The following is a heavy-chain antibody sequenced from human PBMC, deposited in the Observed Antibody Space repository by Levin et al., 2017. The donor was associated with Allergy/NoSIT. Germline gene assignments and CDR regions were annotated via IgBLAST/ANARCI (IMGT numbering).Heavy chain of an antibody. J-gene: IGHJ4*02. Sequence: GESLKISCAASGFTFSSYAMSWVRQAPGKGLEWVSAISGSGGSTYYADSVKGRFTISRDNSKNTLYLQMNSLRAEDTAVYYCAKGGYCSSTSCYPDYFDYWGQGTLVTVSS. CDR1: GFTFSSYA. V-gene: IGHV3-23*01. CDR2: ISGSGGST. CDR3: AKGGYCSSTSCYPDYFDY. D-gene: IGHD2-2*03.